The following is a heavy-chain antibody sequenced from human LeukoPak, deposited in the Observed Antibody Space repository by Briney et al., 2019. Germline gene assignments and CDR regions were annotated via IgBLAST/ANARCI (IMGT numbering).Heavy chain of an antibody. V-gene: IGHV3-23*01. CDR2: INTSGGTT. Sequence: GGSLRLSCAGSGFTFSNSDMSWVRQASGKGLEWVATINTSGGTTYYADSVKGQFTISRDNSRNTLYLQMNSLRAEDTAVYYCAKVRYTYGPFYDFWGQGTLVTVSS. CDR1: GFTFSNSD. D-gene: IGHD5-18*01. CDR3: AKVRYTYGPFYDF. J-gene: IGHJ4*02.